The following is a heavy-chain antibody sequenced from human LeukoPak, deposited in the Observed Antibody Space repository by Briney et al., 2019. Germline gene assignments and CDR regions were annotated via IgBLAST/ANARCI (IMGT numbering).Heavy chain of an antibody. CDR1: GGTFSSYA. CDR3: ARDAEGGYSYGYSFNY. CDR2: IIPIFGTA. D-gene: IGHD5-18*01. J-gene: IGHJ4*02. Sequence: SVKVSCKASGGTFSSYAISWVRQAPGQGLEWMGRIIPIFGTANYAQKLQGRVTITTDESTGTAYMELSRRRSDDTAVYYCARDAEGGYSYGYSFNYWGQGALVTVSS. V-gene: IGHV1-69*05.